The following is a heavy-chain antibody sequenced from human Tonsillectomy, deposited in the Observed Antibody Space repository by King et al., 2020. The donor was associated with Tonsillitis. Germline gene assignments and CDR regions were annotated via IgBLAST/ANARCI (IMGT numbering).Heavy chain of an antibody. Sequence: VQLQQWGAGLLKPSETLSLTCAVYGGSFSGYYWTWIRQPPGKGLEWIGEINHSGRTNYNPSLKSRVTISVDTSKNQFSLRLSSVTAADMAVYYCARGPPGMYDGGGYYFFDYWGQGSLVTVSS. V-gene: IGHV4-34*01. D-gene: IGHD3-22*01. CDR3: ARGPPGMYDGGGYYFFDY. J-gene: IGHJ4*02. CDR2: INHSGRT. CDR1: GGSFSGYY.